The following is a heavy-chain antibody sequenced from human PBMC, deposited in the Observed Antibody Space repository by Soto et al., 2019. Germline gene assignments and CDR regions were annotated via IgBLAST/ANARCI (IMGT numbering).Heavy chain of an antibody. V-gene: IGHV4-61*01. J-gene: IGHJ4*02. Sequence: PSETLSLTCTVSGGSITSSKHYWSWIRQHPEKGLEWIGYIYNSGRYNYNPSLESRLTISIDTSKNQFSLRLASVTAADTAVYYCARTLPNRQLFDSWSQGTLVTVSS. CDR1: GGSITSSKHY. CDR3: ARTLPNRQLFDS. CDR2: IYNSGRY. D-gene: IGHD1-1*01.